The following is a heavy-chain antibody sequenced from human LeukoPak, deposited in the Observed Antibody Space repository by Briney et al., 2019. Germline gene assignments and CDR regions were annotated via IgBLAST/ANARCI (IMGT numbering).Heavy chain of an antibody. V-gene: IGHV3-48*03. Sequence: GGSLRLSCAASGFTFNSFEMNWVRQAPGKGLKWVSYISRSGSAIYYADSVKGRFPISRDNAKNSLYLQMNSLRVEDTAVYYCARGRPGAFDIWGQGTMVTVSS. J-gene: IGHJ3*02. CDR3: ARGRPGAFDI. CDR1: GFTFNSFE. CDR2: ISRSGSAI.